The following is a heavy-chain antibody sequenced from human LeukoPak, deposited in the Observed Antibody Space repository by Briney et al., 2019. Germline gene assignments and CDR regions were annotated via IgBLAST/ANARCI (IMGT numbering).Heavy chain of an antibody. J-gene: IGHJ4*02. V-gene: IGHV4-39*01. D-gene: IGHD3-22*01. CDR3: ASYDYHDSSGDDY. CDR2: IYYSGST. Sequence: SETLSLTCTVSGGSISSSSYYWGWIRQPPGKGLEWIGSIYYSGSTYYNPSLKSRVTISVDTSKNQFSLKLSSVTAADTAVYYCASYDYHDSSGDDYWGQGTLVTVSS. CDR1: GGSISSSSYY.